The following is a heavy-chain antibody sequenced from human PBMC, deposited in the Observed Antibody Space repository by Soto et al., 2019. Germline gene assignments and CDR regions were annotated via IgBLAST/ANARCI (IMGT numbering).Heavy chain of an antibody. CDR2: IYYSGST. Sequence: QVQLQESGPGLVKPSQTLSLTCTVSGGSISSGDYYWSWIRQPPGKGLEWIGYIYYSGSTYYNPSLKSRVTXXVXTXXHQCSLKMSSVTAADTAVYYCARGGGYGGGDAFDIWGQGTMVTVSS. CDR3: ARGGGYGGGDAFDI. V-gene: IGHV4-30-4*01. CDR1: GGSISSGDYY. D-gene: IGHD4-17*01. J-gene: IGHJ3*02.